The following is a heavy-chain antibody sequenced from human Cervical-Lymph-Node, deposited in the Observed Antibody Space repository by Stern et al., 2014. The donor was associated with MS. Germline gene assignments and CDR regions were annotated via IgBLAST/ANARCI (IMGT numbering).Heavy chain of an antibody. CDR2: ITSTGYR. CDR1: GFTFSSYN. Sequence: EVQLVESGGGLVKPGGSLRLSCAASGFTFSSYNMNWVRQAPGKGLEWVSSITSTGYRYNADSLKGRFTISRDNAKNSLYLHMNSLRAEDKAVYYCARDDLRSYYGMDVWGQGTTVTVSS. CDR3: ARDDLRSYYGMDV. V-gene: IGHV3-21*01. J-gene: IGHJ6*02.